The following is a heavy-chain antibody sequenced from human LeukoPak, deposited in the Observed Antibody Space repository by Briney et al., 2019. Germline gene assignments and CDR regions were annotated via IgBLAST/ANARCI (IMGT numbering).Heavy chain of an antibody. CDR2: INPNSGGT. Sequence: ASVKVSCKASGYTFTGYYMHWVRQAPGQGLEWKGWINPNSGGTNYAQKFQGRVAMTRDTSISTAYMELSRLRSDDTAVYYCARGGGYDFWSGYYTEAFDIWGQGTMVTVSS. J-gene: IGHJ3*02. D-gene: IGHD3-3*01. CDR3: ARGGGYDFWSGYYTEAFDI. CDR1: GYTFTGYY. V-gene: IGHV1-2*02.